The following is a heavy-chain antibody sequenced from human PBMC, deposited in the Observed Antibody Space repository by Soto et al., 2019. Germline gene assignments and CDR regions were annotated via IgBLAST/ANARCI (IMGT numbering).Heavy chain of an antibody. Sequence: GGSLRLSCAASGFTFSSYAMSWVRQAPGKGLEWVSAISGSGGSTYYADSVKGRFTISRDNSKNTLYLQMSSLRAEDTAVYYCAKDSDIVVVVAAPRGAFDIWGQGTMVTVS. CDR1: GFTFSSYA. CDR2: ISGSGGST. J-gene: IGHJ3*02. D-gene: IGHD2-15*01. V-gene: IGHV3-23*01. CDR3: AKDSDIVVVVAAPRGAFDI.